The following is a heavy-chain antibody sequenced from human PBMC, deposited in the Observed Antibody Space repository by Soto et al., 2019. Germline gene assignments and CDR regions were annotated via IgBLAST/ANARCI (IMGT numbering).Heavy chain of an antibody. D-gene: IGHD2-15*01. V-gene: IGHV3-33*01. Sequence: QEQLVESGGGVVQPGRSLRLSCAASGFTFSSYGMHWVRQAPGKGLEWVAVRWYDGSNKYYADSVKGRFTISRDNSKNTLYLQMNSLRAEDTAVYYCARDGYCSGGSCYSVPVFDYWGQGTLVTVSS. CDR2: RWYDGSNK. CDR3: ARDGYCSGGSCYSVPVFDY. J-gene: IGHJ4*02. CDR1: GFTFSSYG.